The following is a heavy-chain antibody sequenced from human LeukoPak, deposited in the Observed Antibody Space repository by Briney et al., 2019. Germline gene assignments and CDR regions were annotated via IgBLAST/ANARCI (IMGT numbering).Heavy chain of an antibody. Sequence: PGGTLKLSCAASGFTFSSYGMNWVRQAPGKGLEWVSGISGRSSSTYYADSVKGRFTISRDNSKNTLYLQMNSLRAEDTAVYYCAKDSPYSSSWYLFGYWGQGTLVTVSS. CDR1: GFTFSSYG. J-gene: IGHJ4*02. CDR2: ISGRSSST. CDR3: AKDSPYSSSWYLFGY. D-gene: IGHD6-13*01. V-gene: IGHV3-23*01.